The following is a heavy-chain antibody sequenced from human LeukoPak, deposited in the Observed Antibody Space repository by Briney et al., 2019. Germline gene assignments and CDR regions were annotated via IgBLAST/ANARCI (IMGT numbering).Heavy chain of an antibody. CDR3: ARAEVGATIWFDP. J-gene: IGHJ5*02. CDR1: GGSINNY. CDR2: IYYSGTT. D-gene: IGHD1-26*01. V-gene: IGHV4-59*01. Sequence: PSETLSLTCSVSGGSINNYWSSIRQPPGKGLEWIGYIYYSGTTNYNPSLRSRVTMLVDTSKNQFTLKLSSVTAADTAVYYCARAEVGATIWFDPWGQGTLVTVSS.